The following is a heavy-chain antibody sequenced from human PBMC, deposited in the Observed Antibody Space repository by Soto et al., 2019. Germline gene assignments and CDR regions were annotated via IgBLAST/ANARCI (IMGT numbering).Heavy chain of an antibody. CDR1: GYTFTSNG. V-gene: IGHV1-18*01. Sequence: QVQLVQSGAEVKKPGASVKVSCKASGYTFTSNGISWVRQAPGQGLEWMGWINTYNGNTNYVQKLQGRVTMTTDTSPSTAYMELRSLRSDDSAMYYCARDRDGYNRAFDYWGQGTLVTVSS. J-gene: IGHJ4*02. CDR3: ARDRDGYNRAFDY. CDR2: INTYNGNT. D-gene: IGHD5-12*01.